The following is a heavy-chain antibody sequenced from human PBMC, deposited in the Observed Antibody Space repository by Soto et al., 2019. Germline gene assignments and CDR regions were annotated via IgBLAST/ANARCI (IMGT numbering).Heavy chain of an antibody. V-gene: IGHV1-18*01. D-gene: IGHD2-15*01. CDR2: ISAYNGNT. CDR1: GYTCTSYG. J-gene: IGHJ4*02. Sequence: ASVKVSGKASGYTCTSYGISWVRQAPGQGLEWMGWISAYNGNTNYAQKLQGRVTMTTDTSTSTAYMELRSLRSDDTAVFYCARRFCSGGTCQGGSFEDYWGQGTLVTVSS. CDR3: ARRFCSGGTCQGGSFEDY.